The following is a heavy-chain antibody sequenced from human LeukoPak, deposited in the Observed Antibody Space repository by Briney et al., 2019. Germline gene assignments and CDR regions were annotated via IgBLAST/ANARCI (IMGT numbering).Heavy chain of an antibody. CDR1: GFTFSSYG. CDR2: IRYDGSNK. V-gene: IGHV3-30*02. Sequence: PGGSLRLSCAASGFTFSSYGMHWVRQAPGKGLEWVAFIRYDGSNKYYADSVKGRFTISRDNSKNTLYLQMNSLRAEDTAVYYCAKDRVGYSSGWDSLDYWGQGNLVTVSS. J-gene: IGHJ4*02. CDR3: AKDRVGYSSGWDSLDY. D-gene: IGHD6-19*01.